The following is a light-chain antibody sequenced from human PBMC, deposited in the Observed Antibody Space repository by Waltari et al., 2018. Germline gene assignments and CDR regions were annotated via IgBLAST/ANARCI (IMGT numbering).Light chain of an antibody. CDR2: GAS. Sequence: EIVLTQSPGPLSLSPGERATLACRASQSVSRTLAWYQQKPGQAPRLLIYGASTRATGIPERFSGGGSGTDFSLTISRLGPEDFAVYYCQHYVSLPATFGQGTKVEVK. CDR3: QHYVSLPAT. J-gene: IGKJ1*01. V-gene: IGKV3-20*01. CDR1: QSVSRT.